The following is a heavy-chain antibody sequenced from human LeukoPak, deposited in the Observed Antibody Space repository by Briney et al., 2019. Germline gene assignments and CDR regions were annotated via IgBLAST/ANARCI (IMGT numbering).Heavy chain of an antibody. Sequence: SETLSLTCTVSGDSIGSGRSYWTWIRQRPGKGLEWIGYIDSSGGTYYNASLKSRLSMLLDTSKSQFSLRLRSVTAADTGVYYCARERGTVAFYYMDVWGAGTTVAVSS. D-gene: IGHD4-17*01. CDR3: ARERGTVAFYYMDV. CDR1: GDSIGSGRSY. CDR2: IDSSGGT. V-gene: IGHV4-31*03. J-gene: IGHJ6*03.